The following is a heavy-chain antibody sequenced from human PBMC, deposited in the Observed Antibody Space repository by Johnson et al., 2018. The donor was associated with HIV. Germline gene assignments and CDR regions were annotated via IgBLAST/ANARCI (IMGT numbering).Heavy chain of an antibody. CDR1: GFTVSSNY. V-gene: IGHV3-66*02. D-gene: IGHD2-2*02. CDR3: ARGEGRIPHAFDI. J-gene: IGHJ3*02. CDR2: IYSGGST. Sequence: VQLVESGGGLVQPGGSLRLSCAASGFTVSSNYMSWVRQAPGKGLEWVSVIYSGGSTYYADSLRGRFTISRDNSKNTLYLQMSSLRAEDMAVYYCARGEGRIPHAFDIWGQGT.